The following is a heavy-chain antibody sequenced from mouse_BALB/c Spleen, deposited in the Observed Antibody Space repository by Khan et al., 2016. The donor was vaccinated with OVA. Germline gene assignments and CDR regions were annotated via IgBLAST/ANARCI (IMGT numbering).Heavy chain of an antibody. Sequence: EVELVESGGGLVQPGGSRKLSCAASGFTFSSFGMHWVRQAPEKGLEWVAFISYGSNIIYSADTVKGRFTISIDNPKNTLFLQMTSLRSEDTAMYYCARLGDGGYFDVWGAGTTVTVSS. CDR1: GFTFSSFG. V-gene: IGHV5-17*02. CDR2: ISYGSNII. CDR3: ARLGDGGYFDV. D-gene: IGHD2-3*01. J-gene: IGHJ1*01.